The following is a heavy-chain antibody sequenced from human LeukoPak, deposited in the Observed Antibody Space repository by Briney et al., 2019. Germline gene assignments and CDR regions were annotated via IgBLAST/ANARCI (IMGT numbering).Heavy chain of an antibody. CDR1: GGSISSYY. CDR3: ARARRWLQTSLYYFDY. V-gene: IGHV4-59*01. CDR2: IYYSGST. Sequence: PSETLSLTCTVSGGSISSYYWSWIRQPPGKGLEWIGYIYYSGSTNYNPSLKGRVTISVDTSKNQFSLKLSSVTAADTAVYYCARARRWLQTSLYYFDYWGQGTLATVSS. D-gene: IGHD5-24*01. J-gene: IGHJ4*02.